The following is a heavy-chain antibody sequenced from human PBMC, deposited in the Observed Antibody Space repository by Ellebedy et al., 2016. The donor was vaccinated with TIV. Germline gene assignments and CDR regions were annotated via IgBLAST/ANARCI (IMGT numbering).Heavy chain of an antibody. CDR1: GGSLSSSRYY. J-gene: IGHJ2*01. CDR2: GHYSGNT. V-gene: IGHV4-39*07. Sequence: SETLSLTXTVSGGSLSSSRYYWGWIRQPPGKGLEWIGSGHYSGNTYYSPSLKSRVTISVDTSKNQFSLKLSSVTAADTAMYYCARREMASSWWYFDLWGRGTLVTVSS. D-gene: IGHD5-24*01. CDR3: ARREMASSWWYFDL.